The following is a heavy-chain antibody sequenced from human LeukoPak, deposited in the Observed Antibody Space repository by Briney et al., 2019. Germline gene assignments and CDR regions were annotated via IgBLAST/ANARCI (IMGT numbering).Heavy chain of an antibody. J-gene: IGHJ4*02. CDR1: GFTLSSYW. D-gene: IGHD6-6*01. CDR2: IKQDGSEK. CDR3: ARDQGPQLESY. V-gene: IGHV3-7*01. Sequence: GWSLRLSGAASGFTLSSYWMSWVRPAPGKGLEWAANIKQDGSEKYYVDSVKGPFTISRDNAKNSMYLQMNSLRAEDTAVYYCARDQGPQLESYWGQGTLVTVSS.